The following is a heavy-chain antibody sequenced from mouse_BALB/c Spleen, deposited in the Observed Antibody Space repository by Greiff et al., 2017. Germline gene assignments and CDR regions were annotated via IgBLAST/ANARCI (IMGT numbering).Heavy chain of an antibody. CDR3: AKEFPPRPFAY. J-gene: IGHJ3*01. CDR2: IYPGGGYT. Sequence: QVQLQQPGAELVKPGAPVKLSCKAAGYTFTNYWIGWVKQRPGHGLEWIGDIYPGGGYTNYNEKFKGKATLTADTSSSTAYMQLSSLTSEDSAIYYCAKEFPPRPFAYWGQGTLVTVSA. CDR1: GYTFTNYW. D-gene: IGHD2-10*02. V-gene: IGHV1-63*02.